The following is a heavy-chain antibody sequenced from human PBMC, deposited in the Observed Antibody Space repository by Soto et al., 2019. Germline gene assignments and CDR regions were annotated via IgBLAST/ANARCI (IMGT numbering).Heavy chain of an antibody. J-gene: IGHJ4*02. D-gene: IGHD3-16*01. Sequence: QPGGSLRLSCAVSGFTFDDNAMHWVRQAPEKGLEWVSAINWKSDIGDADSVKGRLTISRDNAENALYLQMNSLRAEDTALYYCAISQDRGGRTTFIYWGQGTQVTVLL. V-gene: IGHV3-9*01. CDR2: INWKSDI. CDR1: GFTFDDNA. CDR3: AISQDRGGRTTFIY.